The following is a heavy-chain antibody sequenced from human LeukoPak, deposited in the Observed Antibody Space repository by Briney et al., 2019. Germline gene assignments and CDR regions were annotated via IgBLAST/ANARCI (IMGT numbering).Heavy chain of an antibody. CDR3: ASMYFSQYFQH. D-gene: IGHD2-8*01. Sequence: GVSLRLSCVASGFTVSSNYMSWVRQAPGKGLEWVSVIYSGGNTYYADSVKGRFTISRDNSKNTLYLQMNSLRAEDTAVYYCASMYFSQYFQHWGQGTLVTVSS. V-gene: IGHV3-53*01. CDR2: IYSGGNT. CDR1: GFTVSSNY. J-gene: IGHJ1*01.